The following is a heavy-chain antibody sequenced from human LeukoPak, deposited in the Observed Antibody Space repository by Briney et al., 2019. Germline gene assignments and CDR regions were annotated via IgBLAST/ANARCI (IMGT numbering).Heavy chain of an antibody. Sequence: SETLSLTCTVSGGSISSYYWSWIRQPAGKGQEWIGRIYTSGSTNYNPSLKSRVTMSVDTSKNQFSLKLSSVTAADTAVYYCARVGLYGGYYGMDVWGQGTTVTVSS. CDR3: ARVGLYGGYYGMDV. CDR1: GGSISSYY. D-gene: IGHD4-23*01. CDR2: IYTSGST. J-gene: IGHJ6*02. V-gene: IGHV4-4*07.